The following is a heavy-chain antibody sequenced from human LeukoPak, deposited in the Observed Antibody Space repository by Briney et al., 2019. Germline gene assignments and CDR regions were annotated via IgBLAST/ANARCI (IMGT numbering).Heavy chain of an antibody. CDR1: GFTFSNNA. Sequence: PGGSLRLSCAASGFTFSNNAMIWVRQAPGKGLEWVSATSTSGGSAYYADSVKGRFTISRDNSENTLYLQMDSLRADDTAVYYCARYSGSYYYPPAWDLWGQGTLVTVSS. CDR3: ARYSGSYYYPPAWDL. CDR2: TSTSGGSA. V-gene: IGHV3-23*01. D-gene: IGHD1-26*01. J-gene: IGHJ4*02.